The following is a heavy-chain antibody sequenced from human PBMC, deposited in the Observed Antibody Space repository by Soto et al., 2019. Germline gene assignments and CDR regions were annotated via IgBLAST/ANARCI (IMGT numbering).Heavy chain of an antibody. D-gene: IGHD3-10*01. CDR3: ARFTMGRGVPPYYFGY. CDR1: GGSISSSNW. V-gene: IGHV4-4*02. Sequence: QVQLQESGPGLVKPSGTLSLTCAVSGGSISSSNWWSWVRQPPGKGLEWIGEIYHSGSTNYNPSLKNRGNISVDKSKNQLSLKLSSVTAADTAVYYCARFTMGRGVPPYYFGYWGQGTLVTVSS. CDR2: IYHSGST. J-gene: IGHJ4*02.